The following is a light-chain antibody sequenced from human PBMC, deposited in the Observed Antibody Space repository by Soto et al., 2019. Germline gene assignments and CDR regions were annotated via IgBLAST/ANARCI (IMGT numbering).Light chain of an antibody. CDR2: YDS. CDR1: XIGNKR. CDR3: QVWDIMTDNYV. Sequence: SYELTQSPSVSVAPEXXATITCGXXXIGNKRVHWYRQKPGQAPVLLISYDSDRPSGIPERFSGSNSGNTATLTISRVEAGDEADYYCQVWDIMTDNYVFGSGTKLTVL. V-gene: IGLV3-21*04. J-gene: IGLJ1*01.